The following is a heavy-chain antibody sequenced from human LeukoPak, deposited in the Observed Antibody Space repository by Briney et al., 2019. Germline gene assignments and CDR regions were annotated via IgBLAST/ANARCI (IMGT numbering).Heavy chain of an antibody. CDR2: INTNTGNP. Sequence: ASVKVSCKASGYTFTSYAMNWVRRAPGQGLEWMGWINTNTGNPTYAQGFTGRFVFSLDTSVSTAYLQISSLKAEDTAVYYCARADIVVVPAADYYYYGMDVWGQGTTVTVSS. CDR1: GYTFTSYA. V-gene: IGHV7-4-1*02. CDR3: ARADIVVVPAADYYYYGMDV. D-gene: IGHD2-2*01. J-gene: IGHJ6*02.